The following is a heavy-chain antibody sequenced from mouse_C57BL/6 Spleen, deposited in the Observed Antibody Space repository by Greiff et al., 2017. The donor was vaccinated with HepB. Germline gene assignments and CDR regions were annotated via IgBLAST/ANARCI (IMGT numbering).Heavy chain of an antibody. Sequence: EVQLVESGGGLVKPGGSLKLSCAASGFTFSDYGMHWVRQAPEKGLEWVAYISSGSSTIYYADTVKGRFTISRDNAKNTLFLQMTSLRSEDTAMYYCARGKLGRSPFAYWGQGTLVTVSA. CDR1: GFTFSDYG. CDR2: ISSGSSTI. CDR3: ARGKLGRSPFAY. D-gene: IGHD4-1*01. V-gene: IGHV5-17*01. J-gene: IGHJ3*01.